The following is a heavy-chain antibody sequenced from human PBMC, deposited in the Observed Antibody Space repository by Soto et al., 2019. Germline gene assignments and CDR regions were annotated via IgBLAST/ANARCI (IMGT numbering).Heavy chain of an antibody. CDR1: GFTFSSYA. V-gene: IGHV3-23*01. CDR2: ISGSGGHE. J-gene: IGHJ4*02. D-gene: IGHD1-26*01. CDR3: GRDPYSGARYYLDF. Sequence: LRLSCTASGFTFSSYAMSWVRQAPGKGLEWFSAISGSGGHEYYAASVKGRFAISRDDSKQTAYLEMKSLRAEDTAVYYCGRDPYSGARYYLDFWGQGTQVTVSS.